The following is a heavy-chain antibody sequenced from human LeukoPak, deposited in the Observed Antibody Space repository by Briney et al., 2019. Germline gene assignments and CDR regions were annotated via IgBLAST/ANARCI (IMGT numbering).Heavy chain of an antibody. J-gene: IGHJ4*02. D-gene: IGHD4-17*01. CDR3: ARGSKSYGDYIRSRIHYFDY. CDR1: GFTFSSYA. Sequence: PGGSLRLSCAASGFTFSSYAMHWVRQPPGKGLEWVAVISYDGSNKYYADSVKGRFTISRDNSKNTLYLQMNSLRAEDTAVYYCARGSKSYGDYIRSRIHYFDYWGQGTLVTVSS. V-gene: IGHV3-30*04. CDR2: ISYDGSNK.